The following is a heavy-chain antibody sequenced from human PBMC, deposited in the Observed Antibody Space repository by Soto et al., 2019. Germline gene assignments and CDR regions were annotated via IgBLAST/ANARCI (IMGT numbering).Heavy chain of an antibody. D-gene: IGHD3-3*01. Sequence: GGSLRLSCAASGFSFSSYEMNYVRQAPGKGLEWVSYISSSGTTIYYAGSVKGRFAISRDNAKNSLYLQMNSLRAEDTAVYYCASMIFGVVNDYSYYGMDVWGQGTTVTVSS. J-gene: IGHJ6*02. CDR2: ISSSGTTI. CDR1: GFSFSSYE. CDR3: ASMIFGVVNDYSYYGMDV. V-gene: IGHV3-48*03.